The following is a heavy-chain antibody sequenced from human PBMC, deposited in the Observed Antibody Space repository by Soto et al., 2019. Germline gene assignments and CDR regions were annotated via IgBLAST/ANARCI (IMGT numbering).Heavy chain of an antibody. Sequence: GASVKVSCKTSGYTFVDYDINWVRQASGQGLEWMGWMNPNTGNAVFAQKFQGRVTMTRNASISTAYMEMSSLRSDDTAVYYCARDSGYESNYWGQGTLVTVSS. CDR2: MNPNTGNA. D-gene: IGHD5-12*01. CDR1: GYTFVDYD. V-gene: IGHV1-8*01. CDR3: ARDSGYESNY. J-gene: IGHJ4*02.